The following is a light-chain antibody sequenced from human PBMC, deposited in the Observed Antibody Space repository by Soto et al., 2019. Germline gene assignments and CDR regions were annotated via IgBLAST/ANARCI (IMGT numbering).Light chain of an antibody. Sequence: QSVLTQPPSASGTPGQRVTISCSGSSSNIGSNTVNWYQQLPGTAPKLLIYSNNQRPSGVPDRFSGSKSGTSASLAISGLQSEDEADYSCAAWDDSLLGVVFGGVTKVTVL. J-gene: IGLJ2*01. CDR1: SSNIGSNT. CDR2: SNN. CDR3: AAWDDSLLGVV. V-gene: IGLV1-44*01.